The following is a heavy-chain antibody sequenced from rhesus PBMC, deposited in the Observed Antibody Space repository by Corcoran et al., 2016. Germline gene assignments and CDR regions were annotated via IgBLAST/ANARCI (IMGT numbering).Heavy chain of an antibody. Sequence: EVQLVESGGGLVQPGGSLRLSCAASGFTFSNYWMNWVRQAPGKGPEWGGFIKNQAEGGTAAYAESVKGRFTISRDDSKNTLYLQMNSLKTEDTAVYYCTRDGTWGQGVVVTVSS. D-gene: IGHD1-44*01. CDR1: GFTFSNYW. CDR2: IKNQAEGGTA. J-gene: IGHJ6*01. V-gene: IGHV3-16*01. CDR3: TRDGT.